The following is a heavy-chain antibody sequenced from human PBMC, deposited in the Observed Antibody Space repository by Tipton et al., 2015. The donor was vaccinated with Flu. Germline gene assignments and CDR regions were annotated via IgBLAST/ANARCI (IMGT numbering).Heavy chain of an antibody. CDR1: GYSISSGFY. CDR2: VYYTGST. J-gene: IGHJ5*02. D-gene: IGHD6-13*01. Sequence: TLSLTCIVSGYSISSGFYWSWIRQPPGKGLEWIGYVYYTGSTNYNPSLKSRVTMSLDTSKNQFSLKLSSVTAADTAVYFCARALYSSNWYGSVWLDPWGQGTQVTVSS. CDR3: ARALYSSNWYGSVWLDP. V-gene: IGHV4-61*01.